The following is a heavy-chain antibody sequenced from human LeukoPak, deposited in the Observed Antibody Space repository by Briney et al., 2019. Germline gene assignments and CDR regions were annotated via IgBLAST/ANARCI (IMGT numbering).Heavy chain of an antibody. D-gene: IGHD3-10*01. CDR2: INPNSGGT. J-gene: IGHJ4*02. CDR1: GYTFTGYY. Sequence: ASVKVSCKASGYTFTGYYMHWVRQAPGQGLEWMGCINPNSGGTNYAQKFQGRVTMTRDTSISTAYMELSRLRSDDTAVYYCARESTVVRGVTGIDHWGQGTLVAVSS. V-gene: IGHV1-2*02. CDR3: ARESTVVRGVTGIDH.